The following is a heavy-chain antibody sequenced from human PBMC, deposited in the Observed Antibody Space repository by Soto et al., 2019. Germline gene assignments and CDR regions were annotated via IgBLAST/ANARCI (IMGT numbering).Heavy chain of an antibody. J-gene: IGHJ4*02. CDR2: IWYDGSNK. D-gene: IGHD3-3*01. CDR1: GFTLSSYG. Sequence: GGSLRLSCAASGFTLSSYGMHWVRQAPGKGLEWVGVIWYDGSNKYYADSVKGRFTISRDNSKNTLYLQMNRLRAEDPAVYYCARDGALYDFWSGYYRPTPTFGYFDYWGQGTLVTVSS. CDR3: ARDGALYDFWSGYYRPTPTFGYFDY. V-gene: IGHV3-33*01.